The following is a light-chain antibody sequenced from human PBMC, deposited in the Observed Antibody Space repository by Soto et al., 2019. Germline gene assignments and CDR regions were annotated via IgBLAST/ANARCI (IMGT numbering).Light chain of an antibody. CDR1: QSVSSK. Sequence: EIVMTQSPATLSVSPGERATLSCRASQSVSSKLAWYQQKPGQGPRLLIYGASSRATGIPARFSGSGSGTEFTLTISSLQSEDFAVYYCQHYSTSLWTFGQGTKVEMK. J-gene: IGKJ1*01. V-gene: IGKV3-15*01. CDR3: QHYSTSLWT. CDR2: GAS.